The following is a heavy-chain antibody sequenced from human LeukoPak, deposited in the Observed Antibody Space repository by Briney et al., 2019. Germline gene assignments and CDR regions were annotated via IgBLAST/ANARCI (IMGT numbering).Heavy chain of an antibody. V-gene: IGHV4-59*01. CDR3: ATGSGWPPFDY. J-gene: IGHJ4*02. Sequence: SETLSLTCTVSGGSISSYYWSWIRQPPGKGLEWIGYIYYSGSTNYNPSLKSRVTISVDTSKNQFSLKLSSVTAADTAVYYCATGSGWPPFDYWGQGTLVTVSS. CDR2: IYYSGST. CDR1: GGSISSYY. D-gene: IGHD6-19*01.